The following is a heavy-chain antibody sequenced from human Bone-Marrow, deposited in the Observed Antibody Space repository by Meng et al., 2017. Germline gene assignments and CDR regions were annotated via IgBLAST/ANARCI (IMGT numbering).Heavy chain of an antibody. CDR3: ARDHRRGYYDSSGYYPYY. CDR1: GGTFSSYA. D-gene: IGHD3-22*01. CDR2: IIPIFGTA. V-gene: IGHV1-69*06. J-gene: IGHJ4*02. Sequence: SVKVSCKASGGTFSSYAISWVRQAPGQGLEWMGGIIPIFGTANYAQKFQGRVTITADTSTSTAYMELRSLRSDDTAVYYCARDHRRGYYDSSGYYPYYWGQGTLVTVSS.